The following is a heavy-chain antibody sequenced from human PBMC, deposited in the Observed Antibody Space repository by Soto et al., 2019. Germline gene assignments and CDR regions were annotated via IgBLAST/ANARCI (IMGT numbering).Heavy chain of an antibody. V-gene: IGHV4-31*03. J-gene: IGHJ5*02. CDR2: IYYTGST. Sequence: SETLSLTCTVSGGSLISADHYWTWIRQHPGEGLEWLGYIYYTGSTFYRPSLKSRLTMSIDTSKNQFSLKLSSVTAADTAAYFCARGIVAAASRGGFFDPWGQGAQVTSPQ. D-gene: IGHD1-26*01. CDR1: GGSLISADHY. CDR3: ARGIVAAASRGGFFDP.